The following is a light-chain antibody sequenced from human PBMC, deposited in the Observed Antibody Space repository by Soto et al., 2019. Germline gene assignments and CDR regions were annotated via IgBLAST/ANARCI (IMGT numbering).Light chain of an antibody. CDR2: DND. V-gene: IGLV1-51*01. CDR1: SSNIGSFY. CDR3: ATWDSSLSSVV. Sequence: QSVLTQPPSVSAAPGQKVTISCSGSSSNIGSFYVSWYQQLSGTAPRLIIYDNDKRPSGFPDRFSGSKSGTSATLGIPGLQTGDEADYYCATWDSSLSSVVFGGGTKLTVL. J-gene: IGLJ2*01.